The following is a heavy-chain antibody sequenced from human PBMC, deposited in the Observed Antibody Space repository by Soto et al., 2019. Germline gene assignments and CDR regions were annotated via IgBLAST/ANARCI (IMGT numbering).Heavy chain of an antibody. Sequence: ASVKVSCKASGYTFTSYGISWVRQAPGQGLEWMGWISAYNGNTNYAQKFQGRVTITADESTSTAYMELSSLRSEDTAVYYCARYCSGGSCPDLLAYYYYGMDVWGQGTTVTVSS. D-gene: IGHD2-15*01. J-gene: IGHJ6*02. CDR2: ISAYNGNT. V-gene: IGHV1-18*04. CDR3: ARYCSGGSCPDLLAYYYYGMDV. CDR1: GYTFTSYG.